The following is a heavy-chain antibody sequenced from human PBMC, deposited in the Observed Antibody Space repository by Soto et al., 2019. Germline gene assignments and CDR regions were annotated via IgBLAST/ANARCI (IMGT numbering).Heavy chain of an antibody. CDR1: GLSLSTRGVG. D-gene: IGHD3-10*01. CDR2: IYWDDDK. Sequence: QITLKESGPTLVKPTQTLTLTCTFSGLSLSTRGVGVGWIRQPPGKALEWLALIYWDDDKRYSPSLRSRLTITKDTSKNQVVLTLTNMDPVDTATYYCAHIGISTWFTYWGQGTLVTVS. J-gene: IGHJ4*02. CDR3: AHIGISTWFTY. V-gene: IGHV2-5*02.